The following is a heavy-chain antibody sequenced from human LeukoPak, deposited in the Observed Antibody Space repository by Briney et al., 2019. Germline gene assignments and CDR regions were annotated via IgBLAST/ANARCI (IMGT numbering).Heavy chain of an antibody. D-gene: IGHD3-10*01. V-gene: IGHV4-34*01. Sequence: SETLSLTCAVYGGSFSGYYWSWIRQPPGKGLEWIGEINHSGSTNYNPSLKSRVTISVDTSKNQFSLKLSSVTAADTAVYYCRCYYGSGREGPVDYWGQGTLVTVSS. CDR2: INHSGST. CDR3: RCYYGSGREGPVDY. CDR1: GGSFSGYY. J-gene: IGHJ4*02.